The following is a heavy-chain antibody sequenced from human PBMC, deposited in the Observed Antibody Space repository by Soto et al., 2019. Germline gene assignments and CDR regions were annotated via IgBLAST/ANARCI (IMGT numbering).Heavy chain of an antibody. CDR3: ATIGIVGATSVDY. J-gene: IGHJ4*02. CDR1: GGSVSSSSYY. V-gene: IGHV4-61*01. Sequence: SETLSLTCTVSGGSVSSSSYYWSWIRQPPGKGLEWIGYISTSGSTNHDPSLKSRVTVSVDTSKNQFSLKLSSVTAADTAVYYCATIGIVGATSVDYWGQGTLVTVSS. D-gene: IGHD1-26*01. CDR2: ISTSGST.